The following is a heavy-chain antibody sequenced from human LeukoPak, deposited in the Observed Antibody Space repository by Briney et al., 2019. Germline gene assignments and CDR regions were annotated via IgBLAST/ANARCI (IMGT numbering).Heavy chain of an antibody. J-gene: IGHJ4*02. CDR3: ARSRKVVPAATFDY. D-gene: IGHD2-2*01. Sequence: PSETLSLTCTVSGGSISSHYWSWVRQPPGEGLEWIGYIYYSGSTNYNPSLKSRVTISVDTSKNQFSLKLSSVTAADTAVYYCARSRKVVPAATFDYWGQGTLVTVSS. V-gene: IGHV4-59*11. CDR1: GGSISSHY. CDR2: IYYSGST.